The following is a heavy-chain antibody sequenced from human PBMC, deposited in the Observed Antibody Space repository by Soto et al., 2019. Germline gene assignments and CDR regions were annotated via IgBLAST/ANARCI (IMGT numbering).Heavy chain of an antibody. J-gene: IGHJ6*02. CDR3: VMVDNYVTPTPQDV. Sequence: QVQLVQSGDEVKKPGASVKVSCKASGYIFVNYGIAWVRQAPGQGLEWMGWISPYTGNTHSATKVQGRLTMPTDTSXSTAYKDLGSLTSDDTAVYYCVMVDNYVTPTPQDVWGQGTTVTVSS. D-gene: IGHD3-16*01. CDR2: ISPYTGNT. V-gene: IGHV1-18*01. CDR1: GYIFVNYG.